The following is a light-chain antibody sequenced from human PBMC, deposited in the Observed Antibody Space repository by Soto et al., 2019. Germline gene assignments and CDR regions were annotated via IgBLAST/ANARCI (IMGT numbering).Light chain of an antibody. CDR1: QSVSNSH. V-gene: IGKV3-20*01. CDR2: GVS. J-gene: IGKJ4*01. Sequence: EIVLTQSPGTPSLSPGERATLSCRASQSVSNSHLAWHQQKPGQAPRLLIFGVSNRAAGIPDRFSGSGSGTDFTLTIYRLEPEDYAVYYCQQYDKSPLTFGGGTKMDIK. CDR3: QQYDKSPLT.